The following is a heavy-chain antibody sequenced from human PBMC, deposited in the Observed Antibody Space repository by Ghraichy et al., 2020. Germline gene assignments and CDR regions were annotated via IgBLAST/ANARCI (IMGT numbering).Heavy chain of an antibody. D-gene: IGHD3-22*01. J-gene: IGHJ4*02. CDR2: IYHNGGT. Sequence: SETLSLTCTVSGASFSSSYWSWIRQSPGKGLEWIGYIYHNGGTSYNPALKSRVTMSQDTSKNQFSLRLNSVTAADTAVYYCARRRRTSVDGYSSGAFDYWGQGSLVPVSS. CDR1: GASFSSSY. CDR3: ARRRRTSVDGYSSGAFDY. V-gene: IGHV4-59*08.